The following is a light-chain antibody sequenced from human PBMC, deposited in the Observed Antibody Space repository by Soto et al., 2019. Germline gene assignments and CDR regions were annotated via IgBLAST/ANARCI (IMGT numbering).Light chain of an antibody. CDR2: EVT. CDR1: DTDVGQDKS. V-gene: IGLV2-14*01. J-gene: IGLJ1*01. Sequence: QSVLTQPASVSGSRGQSISISCVGRDTDVGQDKSVSWYQQGPGQAPKLLIFEVTNRPSGVSKRFSGSRSGNTASLTISGLQPDDEGDYFCVSYTDTDTLVFGTGTKVTVL. CDR3: VSYTDTDTLV.